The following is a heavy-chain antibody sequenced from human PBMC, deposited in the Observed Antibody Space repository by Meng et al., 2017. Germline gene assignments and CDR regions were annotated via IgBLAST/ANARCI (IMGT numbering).Heavy chain of an antibody. CDR3: ARGVVYAISYFDY. CDR1: WHGVSSNSAA. D-gene: IGHD2-8*02. CDR2: TYYRSKWYN. V-gene: IGHV6-1*01. J-gene: IGHJ4*02. Sequence: VQLQQQGPGLVEPSQPPSPTWAISWHGVSSNSAAWNWIRLSPSRGLEWLGRTYYRSKWYNDYAVSVKSRITINPDTSKNQFSLQLNSVTPEDTAVYYCARGVVYAISYFDYWGQGTLVTVSS.